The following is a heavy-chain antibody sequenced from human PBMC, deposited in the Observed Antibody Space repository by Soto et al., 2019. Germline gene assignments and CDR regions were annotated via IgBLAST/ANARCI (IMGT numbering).Heavy chain of an antibody. CDR1: GFTFSSYG. D-gene: IGHD3-10*01. Sequence: GGSLRLSCAASGFTFSSYGMHWVRQAPGKGLEWVAVIWYDGSNKYYADSVKGRFTISRDNSKNTLYLQMNSLRAEDTAVYYCARSITMVRGVIRDAFDIWGQGTMVTVSS. CDR3: ARSITMVRGVIRDAFDI. J-gene: IGHJ3*02. CDR2: IWYDGSNK. V-gene: IGHV3-33*01.